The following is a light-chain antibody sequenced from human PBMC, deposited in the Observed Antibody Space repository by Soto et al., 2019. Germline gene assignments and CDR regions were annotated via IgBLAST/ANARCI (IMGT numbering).Light chain of an antibody. CDR3: QQYNDWAPWT. Sequence: EIVLTQSPATLSVSPGERVILSCRASQSVSSKLAWYQHKPGQAPRLLIYGASTRATGIPARFSGSGSGTEFTLAISSLQAEDFAVYYCQQYNDWAPWTFGQGTKVEIK. V-gene: IGKV3-15*01. CDR1: QSVSSK. CDR2: GAS. J-gene: IGKJ1*01.